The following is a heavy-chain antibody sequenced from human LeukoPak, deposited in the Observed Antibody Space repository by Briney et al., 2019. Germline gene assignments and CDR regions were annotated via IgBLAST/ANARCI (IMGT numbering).Heavy chain of an antibody. Sequence: ASVKVSCKVSGYTFTDYYMHWVQQAPGKGLEWMGLVDPEDGETIFAEKFQGRVTITADTSTDTAYMELSSLRSEDTAVYYCATHRPHSSCYYKPLHYWGQGTLVTVSS. CDR3: ATHRPHSSCYYKPLHY. J-gene: IGHJ4*02. CDR2: VDPEDGET. D-gene: IGHD3-22*01. CDR1: GYTFTDYY. V-gene: IGHV1-69-2*01.